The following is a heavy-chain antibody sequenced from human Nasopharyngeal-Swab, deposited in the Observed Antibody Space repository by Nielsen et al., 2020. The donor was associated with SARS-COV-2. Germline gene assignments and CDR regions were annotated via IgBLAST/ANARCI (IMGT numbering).Heavy chain of an antibody. CDR3: AREGCRGYCSSTSCHAWFDP. J-gene: IGHJ5*02. CDR2: ISAYNGNT. V-gene: IGHV1-18*01. Sequence: WVRQTPGQGLEGMGWISAYNGNTNYAQKLQGRVTMTTDTSTSTAYMELRSLRSDDTAVYYCAREGCRGYCSSTSCHAWFDPWGQGTLVTVSS. D-gene: IGHD2-2*01.